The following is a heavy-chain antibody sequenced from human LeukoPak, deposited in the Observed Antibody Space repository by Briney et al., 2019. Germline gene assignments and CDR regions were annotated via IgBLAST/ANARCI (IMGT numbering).Heavy chain of an antibody. CDR1: GGSISSSSYY. V-gene: IGHV4-39*01. D-gene: IGHD2-2*01. J-gene: IGHJ4*02. Sequence: SETLSLTCTVSGGSISSSSYYWGWIRQPPGKGLEWIGSIYYSGSTYYNPSLKSRVTISVDTSKDQFSLKLSSVTTADTAVYYCARIAVVPAANFDYWGQGTPVTVSS. CDR3: ARIAVVPAANFDY. CDR2: IYYSGST.